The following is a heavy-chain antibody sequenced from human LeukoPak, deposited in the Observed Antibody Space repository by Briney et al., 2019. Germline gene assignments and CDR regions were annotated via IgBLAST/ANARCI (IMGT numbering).Heavy chain of an antibody. CDR3: KALPDGNDYFDY. J-gene: IGHJ4*02. D-gene: IGHD4-23*01. Sequence: GGSLRLSCAASGFTFSSYSMNWFRQAPEKGLEWVGRIKSKTDGGTTDYAAPVKGRFTISRDDSKNTLYLQMNSLKTEDTAVYYCKALPDGNDYFDYWGQGTLVTVSS. CDR2: IKSKTDGGTT. V-gene: IGHV3-15*01. CDR1: GFTFSSYS.